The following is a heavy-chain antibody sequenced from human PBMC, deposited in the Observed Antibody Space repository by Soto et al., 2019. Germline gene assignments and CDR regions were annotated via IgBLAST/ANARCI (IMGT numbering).Heavy chain of an antibody. CDR1: GFPFSSYC. CDR3: ARDPHVLRYFDWSNVPAPYYYMGV. J-gene: IGHJ6*03. Sequence: PGGSLRLSCAASGFPFSSYCMSWVRQAPGKGQKKEANINQHGSEKYYVGSVKGRFTISRDNTKNSLYLQMNSLRAEDTAVYYCARDPHVLRYFDWSNVPAPYYYMGVWGKGTTVTVSS. D-gene: IGHD3-9*01. CDR2: INQHGSEK. V-gene: IGHV3-7*01.